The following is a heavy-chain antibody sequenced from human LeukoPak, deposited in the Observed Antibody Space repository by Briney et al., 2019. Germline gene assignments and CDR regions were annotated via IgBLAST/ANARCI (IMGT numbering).Heavy chain of an antibody. CDR3: ARHLKLEPPASSGYCYGMDV. D-gene: IGHD1-1*01. J-gene: IGHJ6*02. CDR2: IRYEGSNK. V-gene: IGHV3-33*01. CDR1: GFTFSSYG. Sequence: GGSVRLSCAASGFTFSSYGMHWVRQAPGKGLEWVAVIRYEGSNKYYADSVKGRFTISRDNSKNTLYLQMNSLRAEDTAVYYCARHLKLEPPASSGYCYGMDVWGRGTTVTVSS.